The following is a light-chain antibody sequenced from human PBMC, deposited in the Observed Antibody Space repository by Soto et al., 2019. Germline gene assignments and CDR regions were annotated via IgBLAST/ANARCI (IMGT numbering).Light chain of an antibody. CDR2: GAS. J-gene: IGKJ2*01. CDR1: QGVSNY. Sequence: IVMTQSPATLSVSPGERATLSCRASQGVSNYLAWYQQKPGQAPRLLMYGASTRATDIPARFSGSGSGTEFTLTISSLQSEDFAVYYCQQYNNWPPYTFGQGTKLEIK. CDR3: QQYNNWPPYT. V-gene: IGKV3-15*01.